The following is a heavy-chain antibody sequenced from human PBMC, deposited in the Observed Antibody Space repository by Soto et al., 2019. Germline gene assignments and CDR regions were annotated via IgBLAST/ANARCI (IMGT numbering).Heavy chain of an antibody. J-gene: IGHJ6*02. CDR1: GFTFSTYN. Sequence: GGSLRLSCAASGFTFSTYNMNWVRQAPGKGLEWVSSITTSSSYIYYADSVKGRFTISRDNAKNSLFLQMNSLRAEDTAVYYCARDKRGPHYYYYYGMDVWGQGTTVTVSS. CDR2: ITTSSSYI. CDR3: ARDKRGPHYYYYYGMDV. V-gene: IGHV3-21*04.